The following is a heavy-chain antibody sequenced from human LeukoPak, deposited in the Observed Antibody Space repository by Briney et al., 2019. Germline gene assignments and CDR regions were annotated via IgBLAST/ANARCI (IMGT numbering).Heavy chain of an antibody. Sequence: PSETLSLTCTVSGGSLSSYYWSWIRQPPGKGRGWIGYIYYSGSTNYNPSLKSRVTISVDTSKNQFSLKLSSVTAADTAVYYCAREDDSSGYHIEYFQHWGQGTLVTVSS. V-gene: IGHV4-59*01. CDR1: GGSLSSYY. CDR3: AREDDSSGYHIEYFQH. J-gene: IGHJ1*01. D-gene: IGHD3-22*01. CDR2: IYYSGST.